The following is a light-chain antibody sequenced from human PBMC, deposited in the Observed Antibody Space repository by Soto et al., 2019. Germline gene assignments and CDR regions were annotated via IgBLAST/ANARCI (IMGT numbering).Light chain of an antibody. V-gene: IGKV3-20*01. CDR2: GAS. CDR1: QSVSSSY. Sequence: EIELTQSPGTLSFSPGERATLSCRPRQSVSSSYLAWYQQKPGHAPRLLICGASSRATGIPDRSSGSGSETDFTLTISRLEPEDFAVYFCQQYGSSPVFGPGTKVDIK. J-gene: IGKJ3*01. CDR3: QQYGSSPV.